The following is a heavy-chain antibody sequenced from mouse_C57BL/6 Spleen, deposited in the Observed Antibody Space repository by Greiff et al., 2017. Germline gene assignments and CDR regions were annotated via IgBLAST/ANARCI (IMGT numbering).Heavy chain of an antibody. CDR1: GYTFTDYY. D-gene: IGHD1-1*01. J-gene: IGHJ2*01. CDR3: ARGGLYGSSLSFDY. CDR2: IYPGSGNT. Sequence: QVQLQQSGAELVRPGASVKLSCKASGYTFTDYYINWVKQRPGQGLEWIARIYPGSGNTYYNEKFKGKATLTAEKSSSTAYMQLSSLTSEDSAVYFCARGGLYGSSLSFDYWGQGTTLTVSS. V-gene: IGHV1-76*01.